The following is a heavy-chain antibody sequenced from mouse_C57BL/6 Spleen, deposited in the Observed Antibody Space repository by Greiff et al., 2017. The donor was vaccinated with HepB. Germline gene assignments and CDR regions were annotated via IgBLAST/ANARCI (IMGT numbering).Heavy chain of an antibody. Sequence: VQLQQSGPELVKPGASVKISCKASGYAFSSSWMNWVKQRPGKGLEWIGRIYPGDGDTNYNGKFKGKATLTADKSSSTAYMQLSSLTSEDSAVYFCAREDLGSIYSFDYWGQGTTLTVSS. D-gene: IGHD1-1*01. CDR2: IYPGDGDT. CDR1: GYAFSSSW. V-gene: IGHV1-82*01. J-gene: IGHJ2*01. CDR3: AREDLGSIYSFDY.